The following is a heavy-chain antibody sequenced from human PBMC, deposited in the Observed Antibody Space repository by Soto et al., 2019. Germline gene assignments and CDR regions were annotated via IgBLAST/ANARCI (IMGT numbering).Heavy chain of an antibody. V-gene: IGHV1-69*02. J-gene: IGHJ6*03. CDR1: GGTFSSYT. CDR2: IIPILGIA. Sequence: QVQLVQSGAEVKKPGSSVKVSCKASGGTFSSYTISWVRQAPGQGLEWMGRIIPILGIANYAQKFQGRVTITADKSTSTAYMELSSLRSEDTAVYYCATYRGVGRYYYYYMDVWGKGTTVTVSS. D-gene: IGHD1-26*01. CDR3: ATYRGVGRYYYYYMDV.